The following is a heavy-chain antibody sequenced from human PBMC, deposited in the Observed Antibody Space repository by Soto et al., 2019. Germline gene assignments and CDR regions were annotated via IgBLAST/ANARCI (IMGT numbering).Heavy chain of an antibody. J-gene: IGHJ4*02. CDR1: GFTFSSYW. CDR3: ARDLYYYGSGSYHYFDY. D-gene: IGHD3-10*01. Sequence: VQLVESGGGLVQPGGSLRLSCAASGFTFSSYWMSWVRQAPGKGLEWVANIKQDGSEKYYVDSVKGRFTISRDNAKNSLYLQMNSLRAEDTAVYYCARDLYYYGSGSYHYFDYWGQGTLVTVSS. V-gene: IGHV3-7*03. CDR2: IKQDGSEK.